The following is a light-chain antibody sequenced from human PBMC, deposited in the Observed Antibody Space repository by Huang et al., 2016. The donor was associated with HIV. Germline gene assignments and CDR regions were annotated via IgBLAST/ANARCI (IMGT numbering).Light chain of an antibody. J-gene: IGKJ2*01. V-gene: IGKV4-1*01. Sequence: DLVLNQSPASLGVSLGERATINCRSSQSVLYSSNNKRFLGWYQHKPGQPPKLLIYWASTREAGVPARFSGSGSGTDFTLSISSLQAEDVAVDYCQQSYRSPFTFGQGTRLEIK. CDR1: QSVLYSSNNKRF. CDR2: WAS. CDR3: QQSYRSPFT.